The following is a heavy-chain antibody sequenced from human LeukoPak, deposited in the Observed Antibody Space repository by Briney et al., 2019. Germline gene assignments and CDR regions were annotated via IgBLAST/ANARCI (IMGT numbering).Heavy chain of an antibody. CDR3: ARGPVWFGELGYYFDY. CDR1: GFTFSSYD. V-gene: IGHV3-30*02. D-gene: IGHD3-10*01. J-gene: IGHJ4*02. Sequence: PGGSLRLSCGASGFTFSSYDMYWVRQAPDKGLERVAFIRYDGSNKYYADSVKGRFTISRDNAKNTLYLQMNSLRSEDTAVYYCARGPVWFGELGYYFDYWGQGTLVTVSS. CDR2: IRYDGSNK.